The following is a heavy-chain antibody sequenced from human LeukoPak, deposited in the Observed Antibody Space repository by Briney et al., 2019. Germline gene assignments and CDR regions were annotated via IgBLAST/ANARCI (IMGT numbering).Heavy chain of an antibody. J-gene: IGHJ5*02. Sequence: SQTLSLTCTVSGGSISSYYWSWIRQPAGKGLEWIGRIYTSGSTNYNPSLKSRVTMSVDTSKNQFSLKLSSVTAADTAVYYCARSFNNYGSGLRPNWFDPWGQGTLVTVSS. CDR1: GGSISSYY. CDR3: ARSFNNYGSGLRPNWFDP. CDR2: IYTSGST. D-gene: IGHD3-10*01. V-gene: IGHV4-4*07.